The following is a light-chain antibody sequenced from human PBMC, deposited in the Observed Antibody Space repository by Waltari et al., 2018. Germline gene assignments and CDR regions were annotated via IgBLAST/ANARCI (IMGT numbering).Light chain of an antibody. Sequence: QSALTQPASVSGSPGQSITISCTGTTSDVGYYNLVYWYQQHPGKAPKLMIYEVTKRPAGVSVCFSGSQSGHSASLPISGLQAEDEANYYCCSYALSGALVFCVGTKLTVL. CDR3: CSYALSGALV. CDR1: TSDVGYYNL. J-gene: IGLJ2*01. CDR2: EVT. V-gene: IGLV2-23*02.